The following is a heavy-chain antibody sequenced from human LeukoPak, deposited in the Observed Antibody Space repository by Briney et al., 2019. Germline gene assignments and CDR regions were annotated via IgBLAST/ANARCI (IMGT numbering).Heavy chain of an antibody. CDR2: IYYSGST. V-gene: IGHV4-59*12. J-gene: IGHJ3*02. CDR3: ARLAAGYCSGGSCSLGASDI. CDR1: GGSISSYY. D-gene: IGHD2-15*01. Sequence: KTSETLSLTCTVSGGSISSYYWSWIRQPPGKGLEWIGYIYYSGSTNYNPSLKSRVTISVDTSKNQFSLKLSSVTAADTAVYYCARLAAGYCSGGSCSLGASDIWGQGTMVTVSS.